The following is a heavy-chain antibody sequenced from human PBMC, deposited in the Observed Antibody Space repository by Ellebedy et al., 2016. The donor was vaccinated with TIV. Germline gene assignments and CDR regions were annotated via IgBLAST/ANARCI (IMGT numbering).Heavy chain of an antibody. J-gene: IGHJ3*01. CDR3: AREPVGVGPALDG. CDR1: GLTFSSPA. V-gene: IGHV3-23*01. Sequence: GESLKISCAASGLTFSSPAMSWVRQAPGKGLEWVSSITESGGNKYYAGSVKGRFTISRDNSKDTLFLQMNSLRAEDTAINFCAREPVGVGPALDGWGQGTMVTVSS. D-gene: IGHD4-23*01. CDR2: ITESGGNK.